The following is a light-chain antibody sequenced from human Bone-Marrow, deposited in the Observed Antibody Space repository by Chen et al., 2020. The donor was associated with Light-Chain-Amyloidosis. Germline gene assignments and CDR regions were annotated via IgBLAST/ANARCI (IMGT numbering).Light chain of an antibody. J-gene: IGLJ2*01. Sequence: YQLTQPPSGPLSPGQTARITCAGDVVPTKYAYWNQQKPGQAPVLVIHRDTERPSGISDRLSGSSSGTTATLTISGVQADDEADYHCQSADSSGTYEVIFGGGTKLTVL. V-gene: IGLV3-25*03. CDR1: VVPTKY. CDR3: QSADSSGTYEVI. CDR2: RDT.